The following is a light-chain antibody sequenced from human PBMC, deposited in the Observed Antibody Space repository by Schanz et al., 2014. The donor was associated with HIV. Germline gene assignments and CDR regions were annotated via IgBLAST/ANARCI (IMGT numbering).Light chain of an antibody. CDR1: QSSSTY. Sequence: EIVMTQSPGTLSLSPGERATLSCRASQSSSTYLAWYQHKPGQAPRLLIYGASSRATGIPDRFSGSGSGTDFTLTISRLEPEDFAVYYCLQFGIPPHTFGQGTKLEIK. CDR2: GAS. V-gene: IGKV3-20*01. CDR3: LQFGIPPHT. J-gene: IGKJ2*01.